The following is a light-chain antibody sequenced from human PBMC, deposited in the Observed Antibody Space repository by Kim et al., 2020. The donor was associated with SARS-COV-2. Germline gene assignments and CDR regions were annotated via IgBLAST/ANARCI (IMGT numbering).Light chain of an antibody. J-gene: IGKJ5*01. CDR2: AAS. Sequence: SVGDRVTITCRASQCISSYLACYQQKPGKAPKLLIYAASTLQSGVPSRFSGSGSGTEFTLTVSSLQPEYFATYYCLQLNSYPSITFGQGTRLEIK. CDR3: LQLNSYPSIT. CDR1: QCISSY. V-gene: IGKV1-9*01.